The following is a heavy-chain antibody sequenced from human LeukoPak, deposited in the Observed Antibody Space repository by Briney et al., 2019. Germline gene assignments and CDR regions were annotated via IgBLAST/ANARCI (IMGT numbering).Heavy chain of an antibody. D-gene: IGHD4-11*01. CDR2: IYYSGST. CDR1: GGSISSGGYY. CDR3: TTTVTTGNYMDV. V-gene: IGHV4-31*03. Sequence: SQTLSLTCTVSGGSISSGGYYWSWIRQHPGKGLEWIGYIYYSGSTYYNPSLKSRVTISVDTSRNQFSLKLSSVTAADTAVYYCTTTVTTGNYMDVWGKGTTVTVSS. J-gene: IGHJ6*03.